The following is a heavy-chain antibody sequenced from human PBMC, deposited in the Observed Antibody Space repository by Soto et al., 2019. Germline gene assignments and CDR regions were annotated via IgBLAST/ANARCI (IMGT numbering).Heavy chain of an antibody. Sequence: SVKVSCKASGGTFSSYAISWVRQAPGQGLEWMGGIIPTFGTANYAQKFQGRVTITADKSTSTAYMELSSLRSEDTAVYYCARVGLYRGVRRHWFDPCGQGTLITVSS. CDR1: GGTFSSYA. V-gene: IGHV1-69*06. CDR2: IIPTFGTA. CDR3: ARVGLYRGVRRHWFDP. D-gene: IGHD2-8*01. J-gene: IGHJ5*02.